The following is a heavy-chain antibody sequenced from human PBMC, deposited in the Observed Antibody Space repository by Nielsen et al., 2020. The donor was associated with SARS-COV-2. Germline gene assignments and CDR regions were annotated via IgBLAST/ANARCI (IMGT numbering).Heavy chain of an antibody. CDR3: ARSGGCSATSCFFDY. J-gene: IGHJ4*02. CDR2: INSDSGNT. CDR1: GYTFTAYA. D-gene: IGHD2-2*01. V-gene: IGHV1-3*04. Sequence: ASVKVSCKASGYTFTAYAIHWVRQDPGQRLEWMGWINSDSGNTKYSQKFRGRVTITRDTSASTAYMELSGLSSEDTAVYYCARSGGCSATSCFFDYWGQGALVTVSS.